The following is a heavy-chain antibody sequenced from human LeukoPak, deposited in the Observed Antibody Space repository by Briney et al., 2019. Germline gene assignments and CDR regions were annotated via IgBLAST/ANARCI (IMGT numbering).Heavy chain of an antibody. J-gene: IGHJ3*02. CDR1: GFTFSSFV. D-gene: IGHD3-10*01. Sequence: GGSLRLSCAASGFTFSSFVMHWVRQAPGKGLEWVSYISSSGSTIYYADSVKGRFTISRDNAKNSLYLQMNSLRAEDTAIYYCARESGFRGDAFDIWGQGTMVTVSS. CDR2: ISSSGSTI. V-gene: IGHV3-48*03. CDR3: ARESGFRGDAFDI.